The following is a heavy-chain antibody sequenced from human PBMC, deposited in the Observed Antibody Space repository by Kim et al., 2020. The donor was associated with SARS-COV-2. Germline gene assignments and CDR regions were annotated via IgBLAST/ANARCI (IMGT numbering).Heavy chain of an antibody. J-gene: IGHJ4*02. V-gene: IGHV3-74*01. Sequence: GWSLRLSCVASGFTFSSDWMHWVRQAPGKGLVWVSRINGDGSSTNYADSVKGRFTISRDNAKNTLYLQMNSLRAEDTAVYYCARRRYTSNWYYFDYWGQGTLVTVSS. CDR3: ARRRYTSNWYYFDY. CDR1: GFTFSSDW. CDR2: INGDGSST. D-gene: IGHD6-13*01.